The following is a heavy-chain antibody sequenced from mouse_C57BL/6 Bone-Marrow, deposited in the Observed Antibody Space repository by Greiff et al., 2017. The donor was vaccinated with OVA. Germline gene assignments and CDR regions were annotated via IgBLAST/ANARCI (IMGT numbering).Heavy chain of an antibody. CDR1: GFTFSDYY. CDR3: ARHDYYGDYYSMDY. J-gene: IGHJ4*01. V-gene: IGHV5-12*01. D-gene: IGHD1-1*01. CDR2: ISTGGGST. Sequence: HLVESGGGLVQPGGSLKLSCAASGFTFSDYYMYWVRQTPEKRLEWVANISTGGGSTNYPDTVKGRFTITRDNAKNTLYLQLSRLKSEDTAMYYCARHDYYGDYYSMDYWGQGTSVTVSS.